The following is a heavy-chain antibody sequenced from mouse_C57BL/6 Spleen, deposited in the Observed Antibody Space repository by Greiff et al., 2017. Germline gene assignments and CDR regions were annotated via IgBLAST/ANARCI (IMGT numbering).Heavy chain of an antibody. CDR3: SRCVYDGYWCFDV. CDR1: GYTFTSYW. Sequence: QVQLKQPGAELVKPGASVKMSCKASGYTFTSYWITWVKQRPGQGLEWIGDIYPGSGSTNYNEKFKSKATLTVDTSSSPAYMQLSSLTSEDSAVYYCSRCVYDGYWCFDVWGTGPTVTVSS. V-gene: IGHV1-55*01. D-gene: IGHD2-12*01. J-gene: IGHJ1*03. CDR2: IYPGSGST.